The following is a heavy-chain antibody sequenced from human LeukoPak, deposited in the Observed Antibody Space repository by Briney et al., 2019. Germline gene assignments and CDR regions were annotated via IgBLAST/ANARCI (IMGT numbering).Heavy chain of an antibody. CDR3: ARGLRAYYYGSGSYCYFDY. Sequence: GASVKVSFKASGYTFTGYYMHWVRQAPGQGLELMGWINPNSGGTNYAQKFQGRVTMTRDTSISTAYMELSRLRSDDTAVYYCARGLRAYYYGSGSYCYFDYWGQGTLVTVSS. V-gene: IGHV1-2*02. J-gene: IGHJ4*02. CDR1: GYTFTGYY. D-gene: IGHD3-10*01. CDR2: INPNSGGT.